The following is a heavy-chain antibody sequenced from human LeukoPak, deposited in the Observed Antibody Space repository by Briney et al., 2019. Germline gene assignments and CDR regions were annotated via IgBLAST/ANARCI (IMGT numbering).Heavy chain of an antibody. D-gene: IGHD4-17*01. CDR3: ARANPYGDYYYYYMDV. Sequence: SETLSLTCTVSDYSISSGYYWGWIRQPPGKGLEWIASIYHSGNTYYNPSLKSRVTISVDTSKNQFSLKLSSVTAADTAVYYCARANPYGDYYYYYMDVWGKGTTVTVSS. V-gene: IGHV4-38-2*02. CDR2: IYHSGNT. CDR1: DYSISSGYY. J-gene: IGHJ6*03.